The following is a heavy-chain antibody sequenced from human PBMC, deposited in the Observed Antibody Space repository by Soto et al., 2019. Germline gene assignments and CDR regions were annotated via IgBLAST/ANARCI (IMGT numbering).Heavy chain of an antibody. D-gene: IGHD2-15*01. J-gene: IGHJ5*02. CDR2: ISSSSSYI. Sequence: GALRLSCARSGCTFSSYSMNWVRQAPGKGLEWVSSISSSSSYIYYADSVKGRFTISRDNAKNSLYLQMNSLRAEDTAVYYCARVRPGCSGGSCYSDWFDPWGQGTLVTVSS. CDR3: ARVRPGCSGGSCYSDWFDP. V-gene: IGHV3-21*04. CDR1: GCTFSSYS.